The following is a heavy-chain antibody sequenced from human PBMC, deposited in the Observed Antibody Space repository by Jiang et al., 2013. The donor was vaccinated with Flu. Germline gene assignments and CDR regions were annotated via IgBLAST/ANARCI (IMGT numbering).Heavy chain of an antibody. D-gene: IGHD2/OR15-2a*01. J-gene: IGHJ6*04. CDR3: TRAPEPVSRGHYYSYYGMDV. V-gene: IGHV4-59*01. Sequence: LKPSETLSLTCTVSGGSFSDYYWSWVRQPPGKGLEWIGCIYFSGSTNYNPSLKSRVTISLDTSKNQFSLKLNSVSAADTAVYYCTRAPEPVSRGHYYSYYGMDVWAKGPRSPSPQ. CDR2: IYFSGST. CDR1: GGSFSDYY.